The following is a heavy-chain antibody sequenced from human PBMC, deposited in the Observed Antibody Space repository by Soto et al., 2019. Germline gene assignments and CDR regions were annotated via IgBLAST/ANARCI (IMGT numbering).Heavy chain of an antibody. D-gene: IGHD7-27*01. J-gene: IGHJ4*02. CDR1: GGSISSYY. CDR2: IYYSGST. V-gene: IGHV4-59*01. Sequence: SETLSLTCTVSGGSISSYYWSWIPQPPGKGLEWIGYIYYSGSTNYNPSLKSRVTISVDTSKNQFSLKLSSVTAADTAVYYCARDAGGLAGAFDYWGQGTLVTVSS. CDR3: ARDAGGLAGAFDY.